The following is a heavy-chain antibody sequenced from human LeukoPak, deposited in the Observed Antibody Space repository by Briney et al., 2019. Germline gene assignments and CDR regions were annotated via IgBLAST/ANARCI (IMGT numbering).Heavy chain of an antibody. CDR3: AKTYCSGGSCYSEVYWFDP. V-gene: IGHV3-21*04. J-gene: IGHJ5*02. CDR2: ISSSSSYI. D-gene: IGHD2-15*01. Sequence: GGSLRLSCAASGFTFSSYSMNWVRQAPGKGLEWVSSISSSSSYIYYADSVKGRFTISRDNAKNSLYLQMNSLRAEDTALYYCAKTYCSGGSCYSEVYWFDPWGQGTLVTVSS. CDR1: GFTFSSYS.